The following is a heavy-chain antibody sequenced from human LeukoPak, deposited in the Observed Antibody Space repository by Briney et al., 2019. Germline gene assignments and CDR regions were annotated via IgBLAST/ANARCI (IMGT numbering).Heavy chain of an antibody. V-gene: IGHV4-4*09. CDR1: GGSISSYS. J-gene: IGHJ5*02. D-gene: IGHD2-2*01. CDR3: ANHIGVVPGGKKKNRFDP. CDR2: IYTSGST. Sequence: SETLSLTCTVSGGSISSYSWSWIRQPPGKGLEWIGYIYTSGSTNYNPSLKSRVTISIDTSKNQFSLKLSSVTAADTAVYYCANHIGVVPGGKKKNRFDPRGQGTLVNVPS.